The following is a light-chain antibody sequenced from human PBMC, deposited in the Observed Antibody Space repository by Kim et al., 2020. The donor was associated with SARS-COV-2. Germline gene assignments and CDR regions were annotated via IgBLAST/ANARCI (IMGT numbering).Light chain of an antibody. CDR3: CSYAGSSTFAV. V-gene: IGLV2-23*02. CDR2: EVS. J-gene: IGLJ2*01. Sequence: QSITITCTGTSSDVGGYNLVSWYQQHPGKAPKLMIYEVSKRPSGVSNRFSGSKSGNTASLTISGLQAEDEADYYCCSYAGSSTFAVFGGGTQLTVL. CDR1: SSDVGGYNL.